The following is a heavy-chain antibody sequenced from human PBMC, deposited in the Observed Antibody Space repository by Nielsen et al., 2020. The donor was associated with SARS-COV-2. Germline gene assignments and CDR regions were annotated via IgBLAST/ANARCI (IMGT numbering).Heavy chain of an antibody. Sequence: SVKVSCKASGGTLSSYAISWVRQAPGQGVEWMGRIIPILGIANYAQKFQGRVTITADKSTSTAYMEPSSLRSEDTAVYYCARDLSIAAAGSSFDYWGQGTLVTVSS. CDR1: GGTLSSYA. J-gene: IGHJ4*02. CDR3: ARDLSIAAAGSSFDY. CDR2: IIPILGIA. V-gene: IGHV1-69*04. D-gene: IGHD6-13*01.